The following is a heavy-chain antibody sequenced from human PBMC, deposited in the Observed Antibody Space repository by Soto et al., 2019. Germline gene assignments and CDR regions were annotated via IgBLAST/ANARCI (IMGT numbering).Heavy chain of an antibody. Sequence: GGSLRLSCAASGFPFSGYAMNWVRQAPGKGLEWVSSISGSGGSTYYADSVKGRFAISRDNSKNTLYLQMNSLRAEDTAVYFCAKDAGITMVRGVFITFFDYWGQGTLVTVS. CDR2: ISGSGGST. J-gene: IGHJ4*02. D-gene: IGHD3-10*01. CDR3: AKDAGITMVRGVFITFFDY. V-gene: IGHV3-23*01. CDR1: GFPFSGYA.